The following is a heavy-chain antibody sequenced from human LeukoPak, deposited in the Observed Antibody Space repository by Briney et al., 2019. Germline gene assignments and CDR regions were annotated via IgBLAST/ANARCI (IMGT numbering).Heavy chain of an antibody. D-gene: IGHD3-22*01. J-gene: IGHJ3*02. V-gene: IGHV1-2*02. CDR1: GYTFTGYY. CDR2: INPNSGGT. CDR3: ARERSSGYNDAFDI. Sequence: GASVKVSCKASGYTFTGYYIHWVRQAPGQGLEWMGFINPNSGGTNYAQKFQGRVTMTRDMSTSKVYMELGSLRSEDTAVYYCARERSSGYNDAFDIWGQGTMVTVSS.